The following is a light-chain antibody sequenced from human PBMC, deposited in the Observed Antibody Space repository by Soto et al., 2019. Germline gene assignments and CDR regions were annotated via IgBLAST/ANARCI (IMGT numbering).Light chain of an antibody. Sequence: QSVLPQPASVYGYHGQSITISCTGTSSAVGSYNLVSWYQQHPGKAPKLMIYEDNKRPSAISNRFSGAKSASTASLTISGRQAEDEADYYRCSYAVDITYVSVTETK. J-gene: IGLJ1*01. CDR2: EDN. CDR3: CSYAVDITYV. V-gene: IGLV2-23*01. CDR1: SSAVGSYNL.